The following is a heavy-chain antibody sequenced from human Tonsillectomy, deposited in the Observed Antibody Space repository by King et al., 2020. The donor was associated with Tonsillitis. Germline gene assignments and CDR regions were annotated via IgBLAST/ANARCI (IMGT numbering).Heavy chain of an antibody. J-gene: IGHJ2*01. Sequence: VQLVESGGGLVQPGGSLRLSCAASGFTFSTYWMSWVRQAPGKGLEWVANIKQDVSERYYVDSVEGRFTISRDNAKNSLILQMSSLRAEDTAVYYCAGVLVGAAFRPRYFDLWGRGTLVTVSS. CDR1: GFTFSTYW. CDR2: IKQDVSER. V-gene: IGHV3-7*03. CDR3: AGVLVGAAFRPRYFDL. D-gene: IGHD1-26*01.